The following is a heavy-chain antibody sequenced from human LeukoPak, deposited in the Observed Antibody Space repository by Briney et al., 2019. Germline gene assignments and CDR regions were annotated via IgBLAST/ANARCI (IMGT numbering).Heavy chain of an antibody. CDR3: ARALGYDFWSGYHI. CDR2: IIPILGIA. J-gene: IGHJ4*02. Sequence: SMKVSCKASGGTFSSYTISWVRQAPGQGLEWMGRIIPILGIANYAQKFQGRVTITADKSTSTAYMELSSLRSEDTAVYYCARALGYDFWSGYHIWGQGTLVTVSS. V-gene: IGHV1-69*02. D-gene: IGHD3-3*01. CDR1: GGTFSSYT.